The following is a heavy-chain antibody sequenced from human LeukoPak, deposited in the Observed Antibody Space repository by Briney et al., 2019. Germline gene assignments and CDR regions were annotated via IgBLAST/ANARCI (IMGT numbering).Heavy chain of an antibody. CDR3: ARGGGLDV. CDR2: INHNGNVN. D-gene: IGHD3-16*01. J-gene: IGHJ6*02. V-gene: IGHV3-7*03. Sequence: GGSLRLSCAASGFTLKNYWMHWARQAPGKGLEWVASINHNGNVNYYVDSVKGRFTISRDNAKNSLYLQMSNLRAEDTAVYFCARGGGLDVWGQGATVTVSS. CDR1: GFTLKNYW.